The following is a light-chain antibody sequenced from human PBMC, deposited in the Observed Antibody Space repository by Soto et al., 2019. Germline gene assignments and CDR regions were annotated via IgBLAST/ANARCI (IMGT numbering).Light chain of an antibody. J-gene: IGKJ1*01. CDR2: RAS. CDR3: QQYGGSPRT. Sequence: EVVMTQSPGAVSVSPGERATLSCRASQSVTSNVAWYQQKPGQAPRLLIYRASSRATGIPDRFSGSGSGTDFTLTISRLEPEDFAVFYCQQYGGSPRTFGQGTKVDI. V-gene: IGKV3-20*01. CDR1: QSVTSN.